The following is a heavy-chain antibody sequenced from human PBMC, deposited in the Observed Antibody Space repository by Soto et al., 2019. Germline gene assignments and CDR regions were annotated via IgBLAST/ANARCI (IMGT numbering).Heavy chain of an antibody. J-gene: IGHJ6*03. CDR1: GGTFSSYT. CDR3: ALITIFDPRTSADMDV. Sequence: ASVKVSCKASGGTFSSYTISWVRQAPGQGLEWMGRIIPILGIANYAQKFQGRVTITADKSTSTAYMELSSLRSEDTAVYYCALITIFDPRTSADMDVWGKGTTVTVSS. V-gene: IGHV1-69*02. D-gene: IGHD3-9*01. CDR2: IIPILGIA.